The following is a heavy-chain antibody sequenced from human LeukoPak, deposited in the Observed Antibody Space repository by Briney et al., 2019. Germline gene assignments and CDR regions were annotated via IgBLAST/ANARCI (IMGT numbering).Heavy chain of an antibody. J-gene: IGHJ6*02. D-gene: IGHD1-26*01. CDR2: ISDSGTS. V-gene: IGHV4-59*01. CDR3: ARDYSGSWYYGMDV. Sequence: SETLSLTCTVSGGSISPYYWSWIRQPPGKGLEWIGYISDSGTSNYNPSLKSRVTILVDTSKNQFSLRLNSVTAADTAVYFCARDYSGSWYYGMDVWGQGTTVTVSS. CDR1: GGSISPYY.